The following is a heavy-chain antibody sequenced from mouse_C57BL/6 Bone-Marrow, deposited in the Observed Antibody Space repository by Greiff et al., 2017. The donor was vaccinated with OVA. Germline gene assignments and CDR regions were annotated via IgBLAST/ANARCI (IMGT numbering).Heavy chain of an antibody. CDR3: ARPPTIVLDWYFDV. V-gene: IGHV5-2*01. CDR1: EYEFPSYD. D-gene: IGHD2-12*01. CDR2: INSDGGST. Sequence: EVQLVESGGGLVQPGESLKLSCESSEYEFPSYDMSWVSQTPEKSLELVAAINSDGGSTYYPDTLERRFIITRDNTNKTLYLQMSSRRSEDTALYDCARPPTIVLDWYFDVWGTGTTVTVSS. J-gene: IGHJ1*03.